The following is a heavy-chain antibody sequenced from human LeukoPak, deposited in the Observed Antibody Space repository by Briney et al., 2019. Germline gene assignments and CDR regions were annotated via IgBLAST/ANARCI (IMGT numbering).Heavy chain of an antibody. D-gene: IGHD1-26*01. Sequence: GESLKISCKTSGYGFTDYWVTWVRQVPGKGLECMGVIYPGDSDVRYSPSFQGQVTISADKSITTAYLQWSSLKTSDSAMYYCARLAREWEVFDSWGQGTLVTVS. CDR1: GYGFTDYW. CDR3: ARLAREWEVFDS. CDR2: IYPGDSDV. V-gene: IGHV5-51*01. J-gene: IGHJ4*02.